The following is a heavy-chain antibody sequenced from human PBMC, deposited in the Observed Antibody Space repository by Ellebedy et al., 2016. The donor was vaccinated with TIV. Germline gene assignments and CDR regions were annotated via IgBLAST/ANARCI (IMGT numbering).Heavy chain of an antibody. D-gene: IGHD5-12*01. Sequence: GESLKISCAASGFTFSQHSMYWVRQAPGKGLEWVSFISFSSSVVYYADSVRGRFTISRDNAKNSLFLQMESLTVEDTAVYYCAGGAYSGYDYFDGWGQGILVTVSS. CDR3: AGGAYSGYDYFDG. CDR1: GFTFSQHS. V-gene: IGHV3-48*04. CDR2: ISFSSSVV. J-gene: IGHJ4*02.